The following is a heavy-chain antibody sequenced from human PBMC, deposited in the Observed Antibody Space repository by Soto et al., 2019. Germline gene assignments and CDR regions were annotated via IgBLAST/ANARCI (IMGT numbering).Heavy chain of an antibody. J-gene: IGHJ4*02. D-gene: IGHD1-26*01. Sequence: EVQLVVSGGGLVKPGGSLRLSCAASGFTFSSYSVNWVRKAPGKGLEWVSSISSSSSYIYYADSVKGRFTISRDNAKNSLYLQMNSLRAEDTAVYYCARDHEDSGSYYFYYWVQGTMVTFSS. CDR2: ISSSSSYI. CDR1: GFTFSSYS. V-gene: IGHV3-21*01. CDR3: ARDHEDSGSYYFYY.